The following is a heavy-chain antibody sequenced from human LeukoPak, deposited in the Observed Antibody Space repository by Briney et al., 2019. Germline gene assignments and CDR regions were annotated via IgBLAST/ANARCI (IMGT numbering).Heavy chain of an antibody. CDR2: IWYDGSNK. J-gene: IGHJ4*02. CDR1: GFTFSSYG. Sequence: GGSLRLSCAASGFTFSSYGMHWVRQAPGKGLEWVAVIWYDGSNKYYADSVKGRFTISRDNSRNTLYLQMNSLRADDTAVYHCAQNAWRTFFDNWGQGTLVTVSS. D-gene: IGHD1-1*01. CDR3: AQNAWRTFFDN. V-gene: IGHV3-33*01.